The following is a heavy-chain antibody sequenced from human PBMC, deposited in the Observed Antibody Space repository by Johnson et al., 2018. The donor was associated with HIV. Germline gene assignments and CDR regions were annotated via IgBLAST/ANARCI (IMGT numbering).Heavy chain of an antibody. Sequence: VQLVESGGGLVKPGGSLRLSCAASGFTFSDYYMSWIRQAPGKGLEWVSCISSSGGSTHYADSVKGRFPISRDNSKNTLYLQMNSLRAEDTAVYYCARESASSGRYSGAFDFWGQGTMVTVSS. D-gene: IGHD1-26*01. CDR2: ISSSGGST. CDR3: ARESASSGRYSGAFDF. V-gene: IGHV3-11*04. CDR1: GFTFSDYY. J-gene: IGHJ3*01.